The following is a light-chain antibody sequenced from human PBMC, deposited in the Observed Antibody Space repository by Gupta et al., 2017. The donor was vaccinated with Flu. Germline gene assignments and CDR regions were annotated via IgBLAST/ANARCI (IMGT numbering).Light chain of an antibody. V-gene: IGLV3-1*01. CDR1: KLGDKF. J-gene: IGLJ2*01. CDR2: QHS. Sequence: SPGQKASITCSGDKLGDKFPCWYQQKPGQSTVLVIYQHSKRPTGIPGRFSSSKSGNTDTLXIXGTQTVXEADYYCQAWDSGTVIFGGGTKLTVL. CDR3: QAWDSGTVI.